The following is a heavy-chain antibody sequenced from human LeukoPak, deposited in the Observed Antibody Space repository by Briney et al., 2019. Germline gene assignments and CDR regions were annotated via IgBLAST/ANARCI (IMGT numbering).Heavy chain of an antibody. Sequence: GGSLRLSCAASGFTFSSYGMHWVRQAPGKGLEWVAVIWYDGSNKYYADSVKGRFTISRDNSKNTLYLQMNSLRAEDTAVYYCAREMGRYYGSGSYYNANYYYYGMDVWGQGTTVTVSS. J-gene: IGHJ6*02. CDR1: GFTFSSYG. D-gene: IGHD3-10*01. CDR2: IWYDGSNK. CDR3: AREMGRYYGSGSYYNANYYYYGMDV. V-gene: IGHV3-33*01.